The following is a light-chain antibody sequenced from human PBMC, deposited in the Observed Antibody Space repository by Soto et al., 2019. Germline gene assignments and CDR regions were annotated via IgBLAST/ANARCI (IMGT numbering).Light chain of an antibody. CDR3: QQSDSVLGP. CDR2: DAS. Sequence: IRMTHSAATLCASFGDMVTITFRASQSISHWLAWYQQKPGKAPKFLIYDASSLESGVPSRFSGSGSGTEFTLTISSLPPDDFAPYYCQQSDSVLGPFGPGTKVDIK. J-gene: IGKJ1*01. V-gene: IGKV1-5*01. CDR1: QSISHW.